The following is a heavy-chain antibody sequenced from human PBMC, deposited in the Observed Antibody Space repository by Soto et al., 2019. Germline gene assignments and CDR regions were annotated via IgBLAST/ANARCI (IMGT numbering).Heavy chain of an antibody. J-gene: IGHJ5*02. V-gene: IGHV1-46*01. D-gene: IGHD2-21*02. CDR1: GYTFTSYY. CDR2: INPSGGST. CDR3: ARAYCGGDCYQDSWFDP. Sequence: VASVKVSCKVSGYTFTSYYMHWVRQAPGQGLEWMGIINPSGGSTSYAQKFQGRVTMTRDTSTSTVYMELSSLRSEDTAVYYCARAYCGGDCYQDSWFDPWGQGTLVTVSS.